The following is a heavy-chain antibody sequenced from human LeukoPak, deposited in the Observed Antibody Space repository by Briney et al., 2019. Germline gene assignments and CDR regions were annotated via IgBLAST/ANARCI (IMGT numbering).Heavy chain of an antibody. CDR1: GYTFTSYG. CDR3: ARSYCSSTSCYGPTIDY. Sequence: ASVKVSCKASGYTFTSYGISWVRQAPGQGLEWMGWISAYNGNTNYAQKLQGRVTMTTDSSTSTAYMELRSLRSDDTAVYYCARSYCSSTSCYGPTIDYWGQGTLVTVSS. D-gene: IGHD2-2*01. J-gene: IGHJ4*02. V-gene: IGHV1-18*01. CDR2: ISAYNGNT.